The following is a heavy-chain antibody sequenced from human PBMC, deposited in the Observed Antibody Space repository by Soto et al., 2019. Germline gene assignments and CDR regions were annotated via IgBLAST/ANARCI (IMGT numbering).Heavy chain of an antibody. J-gene: IGHJ4*02. CDR3: ARERTPRSGFDY. Sequence: QVQLQESRPGLVKPSGNLFLTCSVSGGSITGFYWSWIRQSPGKGLEWIGCSYFTGATSYNPSLKSRVSISVDSSKNQFFLNLKSVTAADTAVYYCARERTPRSGFDYWGQGALVTVAP. V-gene: IGHV4-59*01. CDR1: GGSITGFY. D-gene: IGHD1-26*01. CDR2: SYFTGAT.